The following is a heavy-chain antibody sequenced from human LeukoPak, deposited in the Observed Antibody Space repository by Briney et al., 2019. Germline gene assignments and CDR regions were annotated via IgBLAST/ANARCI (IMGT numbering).Heavy chain of an antibody. CDR2: IRSTTNGETR. J-gene: IGHJ4*02. Sequence: GGSLRLSCAASGFTFSDAWMSWVRQAPGKGLEWVGRIRSTTNGETRDYAAPVKGRFTISRDDSQNTLYLQMNSLQSEDTAVYYCTTEYSGSRYGYWGQGTLVTVSS. V-gene: IGHV3-15*01. CDR3: TTEYSGSRYGY. D-gene: IGHD6-13*01. CDR1: GFTFSDAW.